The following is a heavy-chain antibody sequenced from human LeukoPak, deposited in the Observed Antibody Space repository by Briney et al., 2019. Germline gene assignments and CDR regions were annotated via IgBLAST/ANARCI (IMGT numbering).Heavy chain of an antibody. V-gene: IGHV3-23*01. CDR2: ISPSGGNR. CDR3: ARDLRHASSCNCYGWFDP. Sequence: GGSLRLSCAASGFTFNTYAVSWVRQAPGKGLEWVSAISPSGGNRYYADSVKGRFSISRDNSKNTLYLQMDSLRAEDTAIYYCARDLRHASSCNCYGWFDPWGQGTLVTVSP. CDR1: GFTFNTYA. J-gene: IGHJ5*02. D-gene: IGHD1-1*01.